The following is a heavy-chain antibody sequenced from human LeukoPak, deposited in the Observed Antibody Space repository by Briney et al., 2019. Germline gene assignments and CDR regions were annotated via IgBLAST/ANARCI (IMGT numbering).Heavy chain of an antibody. J-gene: IGHJ4*02. V-gene: IGHV3-74*01. CDR2: INGDGSST. CDR1: GFTFSSHW. CDR3: ARGNIAAAGIHY. D-gene: IGHD6-13*01. Sequence: GGSLRLSCAAYGFTFSSHWMHWVRQAPGKGLVWVSRINGDGSSTTYVDSVMGRFTISRDNAKNTLYLQMNSVRAEDTAVYYCARGNIAAAGIHYWGQGTLVIVSS.